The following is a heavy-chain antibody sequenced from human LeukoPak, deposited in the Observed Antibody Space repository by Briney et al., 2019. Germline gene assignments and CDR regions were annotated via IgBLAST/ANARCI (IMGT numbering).Heavy chain of an antibody. V-gene: IGHV3-11*01. CDR2: ISGVASDI. D-gene: IGHD1-26*01. Sequence: GGSLRLSCAASGFTFSDYYMTWIRQALGKGLEWVSYISGVASDIYYGDSVKGRFTISRDNAKNSVYLQMNSLRAEDTAVYYCARGGALGMDVWGQGTTVTGSS. J-gene: IGHJ6*02. CDR3: ARGGALGMDV. CDR1: GFTFSDYY.